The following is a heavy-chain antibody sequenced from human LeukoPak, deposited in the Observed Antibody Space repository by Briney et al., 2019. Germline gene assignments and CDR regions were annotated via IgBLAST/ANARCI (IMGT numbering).Heavy chain of an antibody. CDR1: GYTFTSYY. J-gene: IGHJ4*02. CDR2: INPSGGST. CDR3: ARQTPYYYDSSGSFDY. V-gene: IGHV1-46*01. D-gene: IGHD3-22*01. Sequence: ASMKVSCKASGYTFTSYYMHWVRQAPGQGLEWMGIINPSGGSTSYAQKFQGRVTMTRDTSTSTVYMELSSLRSEDTAVYYCARQTPYYYDSSGSFDYWGQGTLVTVSS.